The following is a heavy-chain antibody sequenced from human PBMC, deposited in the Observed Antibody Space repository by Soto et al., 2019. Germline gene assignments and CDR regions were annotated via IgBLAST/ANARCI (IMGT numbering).Heavy chain of an antibody. D-gene: IGHD2-15*01. CDR2: INAGNGNT. J-gene: IGHJ4*02. V-gene: IGHV1-3*01. CDR1: GYTFTSYA. CDR3: ARGPGGPDGPGDY. Sequence: QVQLVQSGAEVKKPGASVKVSCKASGYTFTSYAMHWVRQAPGQRLEWMGWINAGNGNTKYSQKFQGRVTITRDTSARKAYMELSSLRSEDTAVYYCARGPGGPDGPGDYWGQGTLVTVSS.